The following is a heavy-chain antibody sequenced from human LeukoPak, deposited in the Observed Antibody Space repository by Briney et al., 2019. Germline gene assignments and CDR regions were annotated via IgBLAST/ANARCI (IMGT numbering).Heavy chain of an antibody. D-gene: IGHD1-26*01. CDR2: INPNSGGT. CDR3: ARDKVQLSGSYYVGLIDY. V-gene: IGHV1-2*02. CDR1: GYTFTGYY. Sequence: ASVKVSCKASGYTFTGYYMHWVRQAPGQGLEWMGWINPNSGGTNYAQKFQGRVTMTRDTSISTAYMELSRLRSDDTAVYYCARDKVQLSGSYYVGLIDYWGQGTLVTVSS. J-gene: IGHJ4*02.